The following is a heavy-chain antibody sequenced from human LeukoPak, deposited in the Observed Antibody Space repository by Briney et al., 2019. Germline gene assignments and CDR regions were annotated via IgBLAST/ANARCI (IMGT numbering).Heavy chain of an antibody. D-gene: IGHD6-13*01. CDR3: ARGRGYSSSSFDY. Sequence: GGSLRLSCAASGFTFSSYGMHWVRQAPGKGLEWVAFLRYAGSDKYHADSVKGRFTISRDNSKNTLYLQMNSLRVEDTAVYYCARGRGYSSSSFDYWGQGTLVTVSS. CDR1: GFTFSSYG. CDR2: LRYAGSDK. J-gene: IGHJ4*02. V-gene: IGHV3-30*02.